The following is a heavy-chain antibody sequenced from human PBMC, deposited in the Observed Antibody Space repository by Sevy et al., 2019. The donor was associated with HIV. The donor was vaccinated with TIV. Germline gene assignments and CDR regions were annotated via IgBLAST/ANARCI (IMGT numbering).Heavy chain of an antibody. Sequence: GGSLRLSCAASGFTFSSYSMNWVRQAPGKGLEWVSYISDSSTTIYYADSVKRRFTLARDNAKNSLYLQMNSLRAEDTAVYYCARGLADLPGYYYGMDVWGQGTTVTVSS. CDR1: GFTFSSYS. CDR2: ISDSSTTI. CDR3: ARGLADLPGYYYGMDV. D-gene: IGHD3-3*02. V-gene: IGHV3-48*01. J-gene: IGHJ6*02.